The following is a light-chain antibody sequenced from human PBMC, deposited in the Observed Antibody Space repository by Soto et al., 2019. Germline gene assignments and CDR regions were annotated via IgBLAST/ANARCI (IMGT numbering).Light chain of an antibody. CDR3: QQRRSWPQMIT. CDR1: QSVSTY. Sequence: ESVLKQSPTTLSLYPEERANRYCRDIQSVSTYLAWYQQKPGQAPRLLIYDASTRATDIPVRFSGSGSGTEFTLTISSLQSEDFAVYYCQQRRSWPQMITFGPGTRLEIK. V-gene: IGKV3-11*01. J-gene: IGKJ5*01. CDR2: DAS.